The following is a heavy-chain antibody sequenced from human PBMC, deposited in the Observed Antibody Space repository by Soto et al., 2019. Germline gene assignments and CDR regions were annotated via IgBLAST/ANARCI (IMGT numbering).Heavy chain of an antibody. CDR3: ARESGAGVALDI. V-gene: IGHV1-18*01. J-gene: IGHJ3*02. CDR2: ISTHNANT. CDR1: GYTFTSYG. Sequence: QVQLVQSGAEVKKPGASVKVSCKASGYTFTSYGINWVRQAPGQGLEWMGWISTHNANTDSAQKIQGRVTMTTDTSTSTAYMELRSLSSDDTAVYYCARESGAGVALDIWGQGTTVTFSS. D-gene: IGHD3-10*01.